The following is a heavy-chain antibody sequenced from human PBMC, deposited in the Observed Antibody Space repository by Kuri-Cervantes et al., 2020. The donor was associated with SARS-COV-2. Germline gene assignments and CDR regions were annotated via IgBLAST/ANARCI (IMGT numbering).Heavy chain of an antibody. Sequence: GGSLRLSCAASGFTVSSNYMSWVRQAPGKGLVWVSRINPDGSYTNNADSVKGRFTLSRDNAKNMLFLQMNSPRAEDTAVFYCVRSGDHWNFDYWGQGTLVTVSS. V-gene: IGHV3-74*01. D-gene: IGHD1-1*01. CDR1: GFTVSSNY. J-gene: IGHJ4*02. CDR2: INPDGSYT. CDR3: VRSGDHWNFDY.